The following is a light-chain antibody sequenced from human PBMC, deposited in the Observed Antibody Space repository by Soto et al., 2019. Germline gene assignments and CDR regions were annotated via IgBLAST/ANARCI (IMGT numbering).Light chain of an antibody. J-gene: IGKJ2*01. CDR2: GAS. CDR1: QSVSSTY. Sequence: IVLTQSPGTLSLSPGERATLSCRASQSVSSTYIAWYQQNPGQAPRLLIYGASSRATGIPDRFSGSGSGTDFTLTISRLEPEDFAGYFCQQYGRSPPFTFGHGTKVEIK. V-gene: IGKV3-20*01. CDR3: QQYGRSPPFT.